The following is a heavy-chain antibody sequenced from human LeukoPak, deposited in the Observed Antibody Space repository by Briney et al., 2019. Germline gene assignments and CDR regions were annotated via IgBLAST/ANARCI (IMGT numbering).Heavy chain of an antibody. J-gene: IGHJ4*02. CDR3: ARDLLN. V-gene: IGHV3-74*03. CDR2: IDSDGNNT. Sequence: GESLRLSCAASGFTFSTYWMHWVRQAPGKGLEWVSLIDSDGNNTSYAESAKGRFTISRDNTKNMLYLQVKSLRAEDTAVYYCARDLLNWGQGALVTVSA. CDR1: GFTFSTYW.